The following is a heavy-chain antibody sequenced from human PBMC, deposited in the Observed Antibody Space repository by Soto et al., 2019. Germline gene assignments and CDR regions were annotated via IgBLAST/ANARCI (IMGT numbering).Heavy chain of an antibody. CDR3: ASQALDTAIFDY. CDR2: INHSGST. V-gene: IGHV4-34*01. D-gene: IGHD5-18*01. Sequence: TLSLTCAVYGGSFSDYYWSWIRQPPGKGLEWIGEINHSGSTNYNPSLKSRVTISVDTSKNQFSLKLNSVTAADTGVYYCASQALDTAIFDYWGQGTPVTVSS. CDR1: GGSFSDYY. J-gene: IGHJ4*02.